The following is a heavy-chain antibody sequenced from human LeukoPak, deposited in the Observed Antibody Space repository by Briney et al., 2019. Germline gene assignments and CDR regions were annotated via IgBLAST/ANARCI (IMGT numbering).Heavy chain of an antibody. CDR1: GGSISSYY. CDR2: IYTSGST. D-gene: IGHD4/OR15-4a*01. J-gene: IGHJ4*02. Sequence: SETLSLTCTVSGGSISSYYWCWIRQPAGKGLEWIGRIYTSGSTNYNPSLKSRVTMSVDTSKNQFSLKLTSVTAADTAVYYCARQQLKTMASFDYWGQGTLVTVSS. V-gene: IGHV4-4*07. CDR3: ARQQLKTMASFDY.